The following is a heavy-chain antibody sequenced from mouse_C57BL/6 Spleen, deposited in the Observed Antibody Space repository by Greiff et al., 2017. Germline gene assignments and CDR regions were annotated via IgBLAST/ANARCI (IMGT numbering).Heavy chain of an antibody. J-gene: IGHJ1*03. D-gene: IGHD2-5*01. V-gene: IGHV1-72*01. CDR1: GYTFTSYW. Sequence: QVQLKQPGAELVKPGASVKLSCKASGYTFTSYWMHWVKQRPGRGLEWIGRIDPNSGGTKYNEKFKSKATLTVDKPSSTAYMQLSSLTSEDSAVYYCARWRAYYSNYWYFDVWGTGTTVTVSS. CDR3: ARWRAYYSNYWYFDV. CDR2: IDPNSGGT.